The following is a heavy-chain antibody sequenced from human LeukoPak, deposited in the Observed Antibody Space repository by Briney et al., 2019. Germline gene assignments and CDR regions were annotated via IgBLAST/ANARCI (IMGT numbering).Heavy chain of an antibody. J-gene: IGHJ4*02. CDR1: GFTFSSYN. CDR2: ISTSGNTI. D-gene: IGHD3-10*01. CDR3: ARKYSGSGNYFFDY. Sequence: GGSLRLACAASGFTFSSYNMNWVRQAPGKVLEWVSFISTSGNTIYYVDSVKGRFTISRDNAKNSLYLQMNSLRDEDTAVYYCARKYSGSGNYFFDYWGQGTLVTVSS. V-gene: IGHV3-48*02.